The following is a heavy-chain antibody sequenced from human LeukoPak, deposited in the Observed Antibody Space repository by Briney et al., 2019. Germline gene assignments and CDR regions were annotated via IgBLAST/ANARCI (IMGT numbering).Heavy chain of an antibody. V-gene: IGHV3-7*01. D-gene: IGHD6-13*01. CDR2: IKPDGTET. Sequence: GGSLRLSCAASGFTFSTYWMTWVRQAPGKGLEWVANIKPDGTETYYVDSLRGRFTISRDNAKNSLFLQINSLRAEDTAMYYCTRTNVGSPGTDWGLGTLVTVSS. CDR1: GFTFSTYW. J-gene: IGHJ4*02. CDR3: TRTNVGSPGTD.